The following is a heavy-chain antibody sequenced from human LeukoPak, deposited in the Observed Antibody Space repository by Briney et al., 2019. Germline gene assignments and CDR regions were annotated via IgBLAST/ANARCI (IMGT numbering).Heavy chain of an antibody. Sequence: PGGSLRLSCAASGLTFSRHGMHWVRQAPGKGLEWVAIISNDGSRKYYAHSVEGRFTISRDNSKNTLYLQMDSPRAEDTAVYYCARDRAWNYFDYWGQGTLVTVSS. CDR3: ARDRAWNYFDY. V-gene: IGHV3-30*03. D-gene: IGHD3-3*01. CDR2: ISNDGSRK. CDR1: GLTFSRHG. J-gene: IGHJ4*02.